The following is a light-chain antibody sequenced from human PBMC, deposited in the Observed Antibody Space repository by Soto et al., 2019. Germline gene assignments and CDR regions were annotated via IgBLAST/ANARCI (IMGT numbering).Light chain of an antibody. CDR3: QQYGSSPT. CDR2: GVS. CDR1: QSVRSTY. V-gene: IGKV3-20*01. J-gene: IGKJ5*01. Sequence: EIVLTQSPGTLSLSPGERATLSCRASQSVRSTYLAWYQQKPGQAPRILIYGVSSMATDIPDRFSGSGSGTDFTLTISRLEPEDFAVYYCQQYGSSPTFGQGTRLEIK.